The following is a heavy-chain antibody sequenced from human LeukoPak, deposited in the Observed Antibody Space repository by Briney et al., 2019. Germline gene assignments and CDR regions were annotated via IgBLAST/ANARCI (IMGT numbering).Heavy chain of an antibody. Sequence: PGGSLRLSCAASGFTFSSYAMHWVRQAPGKGLEWVAVISYDGSNKYYADSVKGRFTISRDNSKNTLYLQMNSLRAEDTAVYYCARDRIAVADLDYWGQGTLVTVSS. CDR2: ISYDGSNK. V-gene: IGHV3-30*04. D-gene: IGHD6-19*01. CDR3: ARDRIAVADLDY. J-gene: IGHJ4*02. CDR1: GFTFSSYA.